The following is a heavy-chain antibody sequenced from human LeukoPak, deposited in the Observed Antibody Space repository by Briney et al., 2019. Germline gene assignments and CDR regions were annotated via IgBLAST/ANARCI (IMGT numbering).Heavy chain of an antibody. CDR3: ARGGVQYYGNLTGYYTNYFDY. J-gene: IGHJ4*02. CDR1: GGSFSGYY. Sequence: PSETLALTWAVYGGSFSGYYWSWIRQPPGKGLEWVGEINYSGSTSYNPSLKSRVTISVDTTKNQFSLKLSSVTAADTAVYYCARGGVQYYGNLTGYYTNYFDYWGQGTLVTVSS. D-gene: IGHD3-9*01. CDR2: INYSGST. V-gene: IGHV4-34*01.